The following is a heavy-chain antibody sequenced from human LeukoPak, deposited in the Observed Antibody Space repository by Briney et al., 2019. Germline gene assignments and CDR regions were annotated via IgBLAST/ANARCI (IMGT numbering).Heavy chain of an antibody. D-gene: IGHD2-21*01. V-gene: IGHV5-51*01. CDR3: ARPYSILSPFDP. Sequence: GESLKISCTGSGYSFATYWIAWVRQMPGKGLEWMGIIYPADSNTGYSPSFKGQVTISVDKSNSTAYLQWSSLKASDTAMYLCARPYSILSPFDPWGQGTLVTVSS. J-gene: IGHJ5*02. CDR1: GYSFATYW. CDR2: IYPADSNT.